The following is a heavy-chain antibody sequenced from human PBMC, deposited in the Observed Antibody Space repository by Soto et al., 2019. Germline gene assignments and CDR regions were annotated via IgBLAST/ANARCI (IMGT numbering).Heavy chain of an antibody. CDR1: GFTFRDFV. Sequence: EVHLLESGGGMVQPGGSLRVSCAASGFTFRDFVMSWVRQAPGKGLEWVSAIRGTGGETFYADSVKGRFTISRDNSKNTLYLQMNSLRDAATALYFCAPDRGWGVVSPSHDSWGQGTLVTVSS. CDR2: IRGTGGET. J-gene: IGHJ4*02. D-gene: IGHD3-16*01. CDR3: APDRGWGVVSPSHDS. V-gene: IGHV3-23*01.